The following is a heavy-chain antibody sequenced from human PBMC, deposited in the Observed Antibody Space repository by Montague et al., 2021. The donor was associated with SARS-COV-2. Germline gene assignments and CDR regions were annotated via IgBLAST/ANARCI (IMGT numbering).Heavy chain of an antibody. J-gene: IGHJ1*01. CDR3: STLFSVAGEH. V-gene: IGHV4-39*02. D-gene: IGHD6-19*01. Sequence: SETLSLTCTVSGGPINTRSYFWVWIRQPPGKGLEWIGNVYSRGTYYSPSLKSRAVISVDTTNNHLYLKLASVTAADTAVYYCSTLFSVAGEHWGRGTLVTVSS. CDR2: VYSRGT. CDR1: GGPINTRSYF.